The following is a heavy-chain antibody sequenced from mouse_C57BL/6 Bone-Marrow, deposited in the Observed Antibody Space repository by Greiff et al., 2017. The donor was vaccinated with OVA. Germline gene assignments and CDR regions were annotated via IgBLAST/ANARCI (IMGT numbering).Heavy chain of an antibody. Sequence: VQLKESVAELVRPGASVKLSCTASGFNIKNTYMHWVKQRPEQGLEWIGRIDPANDNTKYAPKFQGKATMTADTSSNTAYLQLSSLSSEDTAVDGCARGNVGSSFYAMDYWGQGTSVTVSS. CDR1: GFNIKNTY. J-gene: IGHJ4*01. D-gene: IGHD1-1*01. CDR3: ARGNVGSSFYAMDY. CDR2: IDPANDNT. V-gene: IGHV14-3*01.